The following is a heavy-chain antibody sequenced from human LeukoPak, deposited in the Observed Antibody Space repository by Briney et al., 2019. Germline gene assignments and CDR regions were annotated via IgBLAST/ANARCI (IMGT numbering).Heavy chain of an antibody. J-gene: IGHJ4*02. CDR2: IHYSGST. V-gene: IGHV4-39*01. CDR3: ARLFWSDYYSDY. D-gene: IGHD3-3*01. CDR1: GGSISSSSYY. Sequence: SETLSLTCTVSGGSISSSSYYWGWIRQPPGKGLEWIGSIHYSGSTYYNPSLKSRVTISVDTSKNQFFLRLISVTAADTAVYYCARLFWSDYYSDYWGQGTLVTVSS.